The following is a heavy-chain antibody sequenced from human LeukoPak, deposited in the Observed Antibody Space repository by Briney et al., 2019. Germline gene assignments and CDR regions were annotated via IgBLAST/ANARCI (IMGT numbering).Heavy chain of an antibody. CDR2: ISYDGSNK. Sequence: PGGSLRLSCAASGFTFSSYAMHWVRQAPGKGLEWVAVISYDGSNKYYADSVKGRFTISRDNSKNTLYLQMNSLRAEDTAVYYCARGPKYYYDSSGYYYVHWGQGTLVTVSS. D-gene: IGHD3-22*01. J-gene: IGHJ4*02. V-gene: IGHV3-30-3*01. CDR3: ARGPKYYYDSSGYYYVH. CDR1: GFTFSSYA.